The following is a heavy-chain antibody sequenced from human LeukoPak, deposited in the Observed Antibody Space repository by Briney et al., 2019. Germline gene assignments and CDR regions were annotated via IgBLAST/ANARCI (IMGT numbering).Heavy chain of an antibody. V-gene: IGHV4-59*01. CDR2: IYYSGST. D-gene: IGHD3-10*01. CDR1: GGSISSYY. J-gene: IGHJ4*02. Sequence: PSETLSLTCTVSGGSISSYYWSCIRQPPGKGLEWIGYIYYSGSTNYNPSLKSRVTISVDTSKNQFSLKLSSVTAADTAVYYCASMRYYGSGEGYWGQGTLVTVSS. CDR3: ASMRYYGSGEGY.